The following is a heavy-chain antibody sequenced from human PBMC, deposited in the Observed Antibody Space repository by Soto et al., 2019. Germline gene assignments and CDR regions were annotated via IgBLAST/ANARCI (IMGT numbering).Heavy chain of an antibody. CDR3: ARDPGTSMIENYYNGMDV. D-gene: IGHD3-16*01. J-gene: IGHJ6*02. CDR2: IYTSGSS. CDR1: GDSIRNYF. Sequence: QVQLQESGPGQVKPSETLSLTCTLSGDSIRNYFWSWIRQPAGKGLEWIGRIYTSGSSNYNPSLKSRLTMSVDTSKNQVSLNLRSVTAADTAVYYCARDPGTSMIENYYNGMDVWGRGTTVIVSS. V-gene: IGHV4-4*07.